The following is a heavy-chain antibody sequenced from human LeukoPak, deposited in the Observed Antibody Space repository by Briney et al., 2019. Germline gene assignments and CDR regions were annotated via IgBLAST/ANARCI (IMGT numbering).Heavy chain of an antibody. CDR3: ARVLGSSFWYRGVDY. CDR2: ISSSSSTI. D-gene: IGHD6-19*01. Sequence: GGSLRLSCVGSGFTFENYAMTWVRRAPGKGLEWVSYISSSSSTIHYADSVKGRFTSSRDNAKNSLYLQMNSLRAEDTAVYYCARVLGSSFWYRGVDYWGQGTLVTVSS. J-gene: IGHJ4*02. CDR1: GFTFENYA. V-gene: IGHV3-48*04.